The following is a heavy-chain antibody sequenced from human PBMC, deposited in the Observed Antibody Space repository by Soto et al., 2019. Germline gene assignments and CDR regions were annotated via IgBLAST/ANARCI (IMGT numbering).Heavy chain of an antibody. D-gene: IGHD3-10*01. CDR3: ARVVHYCGSGSYYGPYFDY. J-gene: IGHJ4*02. CDR2: ISSSSSYT. CDR1: GFTFSDYY. V-gene: IGHV3-11*05. Sequence: GGSLRLSCASSGFTFSDYYMSWIRQAPGKGLEWVSYISSSSSYTNYADSVKGRFTISRDNAKNSLYLQMNSLRAEDTAVYYCARVVHYCGSGSYYGPYFDYWGQGTLVTVSS.